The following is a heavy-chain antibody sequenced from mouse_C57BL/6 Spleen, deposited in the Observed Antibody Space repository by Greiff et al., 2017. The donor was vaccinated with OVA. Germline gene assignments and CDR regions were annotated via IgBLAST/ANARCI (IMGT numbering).Heavy chain of an antibody. CDR1: GYTFTSYW. Sequence: QVQLQQPGAELVRPGSSVKLSCTASGYTFTSYWMHWVKQRPIQGLEWIGNIDPSDSETHYNQKFKDKATLTVDKSSSTAYMQLSSLTSEDSAVYYCAREDYYGSQFAYWGQGTLVTVSA. V-gene: IGHV1-52*01. CDR2: IDPSDSET. D-gene: IGHD1-1*01. J-gene: IGHJ3*01. CDR3: AREDYYGSQFAY.